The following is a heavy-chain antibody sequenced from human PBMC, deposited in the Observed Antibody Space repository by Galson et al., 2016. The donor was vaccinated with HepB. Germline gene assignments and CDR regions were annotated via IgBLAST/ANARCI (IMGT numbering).Heavy chain of an antibody. J-gene: IGHJ6*02. CDR1: GFTFSDYY. D-gene: IGHD3-10*01. CDR3: ARDARASFYFYYYGMDV. CDR2: ISSSGSTI. Sequence: LRLSCAASGFTFSDYYMSWIRQAPGKGLEWVSYISSSGSTIYYADSVKGRFTISRDNAKNSLYLQTNSLRDEDTAVYYCARDARASFYFYYYGMDVWGQGTTVTVSS. V-gene: IGHV3-11*01.